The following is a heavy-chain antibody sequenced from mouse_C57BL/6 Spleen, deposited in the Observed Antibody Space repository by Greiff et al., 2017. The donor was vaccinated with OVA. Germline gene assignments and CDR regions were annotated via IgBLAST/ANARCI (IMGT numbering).Heavy chain of an antibody. Sequence: EVQLQQSGPELVKPGASVKMSCKASGYTFTDYNMHWVKQSPGKSLEWIGYINPNNGGTSYNQKFKGKATLTVNKSSSTAYMELSSLTSEDSAVYDCASTHSAMSTFSFAYWGQGTLVTVSA. CDR2: INPNNGGT. D-gene: IGHD2-4*01. CDR3: ASTHSAMSTFSFAY. CDR1: GYTFTDYN. J-gene: IGHJ3*01. V-gene: IGHV1-22*01.